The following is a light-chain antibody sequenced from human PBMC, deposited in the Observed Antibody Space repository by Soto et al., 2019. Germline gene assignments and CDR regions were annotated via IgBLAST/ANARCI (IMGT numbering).Light chain of an antibody. CDR1: SSNIGRNT. CDR2: SNN. J-gene: IGLJ1*01. CDR3: AAWDDSLTDYV. Sequence: QSVLTQATSASETPGQRVTITFSGGSSNIGRNTVNWYQQLPGTAPKLLIYSNNRRPSGVPDRFSGSKSGTSASLAISGLQSEDEADYYCAAWDDSLTDYVFGTGTKVTVL. V-gene: IGLV1-44*01.